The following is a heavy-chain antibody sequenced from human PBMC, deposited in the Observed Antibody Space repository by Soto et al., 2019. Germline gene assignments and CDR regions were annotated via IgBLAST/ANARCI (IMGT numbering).Heavy chain of an antibody. CDR2: ISGSGGET. CDR1: GIIFSNYA. V-gene: IGHV3-23*01. Sequence: GGSLRLSXAASGIIFSNYALSWVRQAPGKGLEWVSCISGSGGETYYADSVKGRFTISRDNSKNRLYLQMNSLRAEDTAIYYCAKEYYSDSSFDSWGQGTLVTVSS. CDR3: AKEYYSDSSFDS. D-gene: IGHD3-22*01. J-gene: IGHJ4*02.